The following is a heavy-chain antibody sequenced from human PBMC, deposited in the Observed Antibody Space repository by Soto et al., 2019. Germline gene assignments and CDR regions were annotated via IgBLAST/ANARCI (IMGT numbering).Heavy chain of an antibody. CDR1: GLTFSSYA. J-gene: IGHJ4*02. Sequence: ESGGGLVQPGGSLRLSCAASGLTFSSYAISWVRQAPGKGLEWVSTISGSGDNTYYADSVKGRFTISRDNSKNTLYLQVNSLRAEDTAVYYCATGRGNWGRFDYWGQGTLVTVSS. V-gene: IGHV3-23*01. CDR3: ATGRGNWGRFDY. CDR2: ISGSGDNT. D-gene: IGHD7-27*01.